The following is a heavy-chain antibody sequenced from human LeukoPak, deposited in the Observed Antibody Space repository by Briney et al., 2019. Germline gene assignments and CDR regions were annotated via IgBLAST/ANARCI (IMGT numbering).Heavy chain of an antibody. CDR1: GGSVSNYY. CDR3: AKAGSGLPFDY. CDR2: IYYTENT. V-gene: IGHV4-59*02. Sequence: SETLSHTCTVSGGSVSNYYWNWMRPPPGQGLKGIGYIYYTENTSYNPTLKSRVTISVDTSKNQFSLKQRSVTTADTAVYLCAKAGSGLPFDYWGQGTLVTVSS. J-gene: IGHJ4*03. D-gene: IGHD5-12*01.